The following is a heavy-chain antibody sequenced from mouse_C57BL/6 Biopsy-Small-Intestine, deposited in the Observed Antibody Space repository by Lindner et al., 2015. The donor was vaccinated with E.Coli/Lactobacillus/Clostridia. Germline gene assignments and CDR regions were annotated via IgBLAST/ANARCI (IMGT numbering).Heavy chain of an antibody. Sequence: VQLQESGGGLVQPGGSMKLSCVASGFTFSNYWMNWVRQSPEKGLEWVAQIRLKSDNYATHYAESVKGRFTISRDDSKSSVYLQMNNLRAEDTGIYYCTDGYSYWGQGTLVTVSA. D-gene: IGHD2-3*01. V-gene: IGHV6-3*01. CDR2: IRLKSDNYAT. CDR3: TDGYSY. J-gene: IGHJ3*01. CDR1: GFTFSNYW.